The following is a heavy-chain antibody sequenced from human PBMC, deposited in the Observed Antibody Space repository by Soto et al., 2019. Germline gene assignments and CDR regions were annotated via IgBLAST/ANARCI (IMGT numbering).Heavy chain of an antibody. D-gene: IGHD4-17*01. CDR3: ARDLRGHYGP. CDR2: VSGSSSYI. J-gene: IGHJ3*01. CDR1: GFNFRNFN. Sequence: GSLRLSCEGSGFNFRNFNMIWVRQAPGKGLEWVSSVSGSSSYIYYADSVKGRFTVSRDNANNLVFLQMNGLRPEDTAMYYCARDLRGHYGPWGQGTMVSVSS. V-gene: IGHV3-21*06.